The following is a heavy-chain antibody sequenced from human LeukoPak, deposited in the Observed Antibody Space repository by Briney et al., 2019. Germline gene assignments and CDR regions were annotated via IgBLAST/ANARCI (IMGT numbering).Heavy chain of an antibody. J-gene: IGHJ6*03. CDR1: GGSISSYY. V-gene: IGHV4-4*09. CDR3: AGGNYYYYYIDV. CDR2: IYSSGST. D-gene: IGHD3-3*01. Sequence: PSETLSLTCTVSGGSISSYYWSWIRQPPGKGLEWIGYIYSSGSTNYSPSLKSRVTISVDTSKNQFSLKLSSVTAADTAVYYCAGGNYYYYYIDVWGKGTTVTVSS.